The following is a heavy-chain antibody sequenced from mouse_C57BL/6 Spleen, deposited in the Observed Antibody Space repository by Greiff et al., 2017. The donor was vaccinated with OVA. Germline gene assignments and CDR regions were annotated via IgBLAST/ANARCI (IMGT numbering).Heavy chain of an antibody. Sequence: VQLQQSGAELVKPGASVKLSCKASGYTFTSYWMHWVKQRPGQGLEWIGMIHPNSGSTNYNEKFKSKATLTVDKSSSTAYMQLSSLTSEDSAVYYCATNYGSSRDYYAMDYWGQGTSVTVSS. J-gene: IGHJ4*01. CDR1: GYTFTSYW. V-gene: IGHV1-64*01. D-gene: IGHD1-1*01. CDR3: ATNYGSSRDYYAMDY. CDR2: IHPNSGST.